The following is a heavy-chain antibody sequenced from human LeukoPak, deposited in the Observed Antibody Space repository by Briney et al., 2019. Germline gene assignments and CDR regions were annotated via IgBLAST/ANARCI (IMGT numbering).Heavy chain of an antibody. CDR2: ISTTTYT. Sequence: PGGSLRLSCAASGFTFSSYSMHWVRQAPGKGLEWVSSISTTTYTYYADSVKGRFTTSRDIAKNSLYLQMNSLRAEDTGVYYCARGNYFDYWGQGTLVTVSS. J-gene: IGHJ4*02. D-gene: IGHD3-10*01. V-gene: IGHV3-21*01. CDR1: GFTFSSYS. CDR3: ARGNYFDY.